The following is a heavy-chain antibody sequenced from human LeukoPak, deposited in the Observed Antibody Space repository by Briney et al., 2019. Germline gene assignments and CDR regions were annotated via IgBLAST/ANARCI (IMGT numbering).Heavy chain of an antibody. CDR3: ARYRDADAFDI. V-gene: IGHV4-59*01. CDR1: GGSISSYY. Sequence: SETLSLTCTVSGGSISSYYWSWIRQPPGKGLEWIGYIYYSGSTNYNPSLKSRVTISVDTSKNQFSLKLSSVTAADTAVYYCARYRDADAFDIWGQGTMVTASS. CDR2: IYYSGST. D-gene: IGHD3-10*01. J-gene: IGHJ3*02.